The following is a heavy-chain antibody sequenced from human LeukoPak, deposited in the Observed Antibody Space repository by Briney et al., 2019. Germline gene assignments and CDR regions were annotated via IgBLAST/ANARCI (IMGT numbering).Heavy chain of an antibody. CDR3: AKQTYEPPTQGYYYYGMDV. D-gene: IGHD2-15*01. Sequence: GGSLRLSCAASGFTFSSYGMHWVRQAPGKGLEWVVVISYDGSNKYYADSVKGRFTISRDNSKNTLYLQMNSLRAEDTAVYYCAKQTYEPPTQGYYYYGMDVWGQGTTVTVSS. V-gene: IGHV3-30*18. CDR1: GFTFSSYG. CDR2: ISYDGSNK. J-gene: IGHJ6*02.